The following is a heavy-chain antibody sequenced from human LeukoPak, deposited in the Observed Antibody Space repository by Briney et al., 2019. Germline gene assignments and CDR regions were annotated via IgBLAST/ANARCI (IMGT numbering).Heavy chain of an antibody. J-gene: IGHJ4*02. D-gene: IGHD2-21*01. V-gene: IGHV3-74*01. CDR3: ARGTGGYYSLGY. CDR2: INSDGSST. CDR1: GFTFSSYL. Sequence: GGSLRLSCAASGFTFSSYLMHWVRQAPGKGLVWVSRINSDGSSTSYADSVKGRFTISRDNAKNTLYLQMDSLRAEDTAMYYCARGTGGYYSLGYWGQGALVTVSS.